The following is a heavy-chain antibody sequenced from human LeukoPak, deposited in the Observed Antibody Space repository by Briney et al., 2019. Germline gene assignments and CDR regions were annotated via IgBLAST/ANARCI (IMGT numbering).Heavy chain of an antibody. D-gene: IGHD3-22*01. CDR3: AREGSGSSGYYSFDY. CDR1: GGSISSYY. Sequence: SETLSLTCTVPGGSISSYYWSWIRQPPGKGLEWIGYIYYSGSTNYNPSLKSRVTISVDTSKNQFSLKLSSVTAADTAVYYCAREGSGSSGYYSFDYWGQGTLVTVSS. J-gene: IGHJ4*02. CDR2: IYYSGST. V-gene: IGHV4-59*01.